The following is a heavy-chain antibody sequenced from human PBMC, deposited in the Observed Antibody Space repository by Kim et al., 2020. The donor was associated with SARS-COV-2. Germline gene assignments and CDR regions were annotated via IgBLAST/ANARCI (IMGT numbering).Heavy chain of an antibody. CDR1: GFTFSSYW. Sequence: GGSLRLSCAASGFTFSSYWMHWVRQAPGKGLVWVSRINSDGSSTSYAYSVKGRFTISRDNAKNTLYLQMNSLRAEDTAVYYCARSGQSLLDYYYYYGMDVWGQGTTVTVSS. CDR2: INSDGSST. D-gene: IGHD3-10*01. CDR3: ARSGQSLLDYYYYYGMDV. J-gene: IGHJ6*02. V-gene: IGHV3-74*01.